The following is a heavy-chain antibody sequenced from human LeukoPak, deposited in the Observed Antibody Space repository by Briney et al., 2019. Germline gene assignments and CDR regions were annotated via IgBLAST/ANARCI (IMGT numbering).Heavy chain of an antibody. V-gene: IGHV3-21*01. D-gene: IGHD3-22*01. CDR2: ISSSSSYI. CDR3: AREMTHYDSSGYYGYLDY. CDR1: GFTFSSYS. J-gene: IGHJ4*02. Sequence: PGGSLRLSCAASGFTFSSYSMNWVRQAPGKGLEWVSSISSSSSYIYYADSVKGRFTISRDNAKNSLYLQMNSLRAEDTAVNYCAREMTHYDSSGYYGYLDYWGQGTLVTVSS.